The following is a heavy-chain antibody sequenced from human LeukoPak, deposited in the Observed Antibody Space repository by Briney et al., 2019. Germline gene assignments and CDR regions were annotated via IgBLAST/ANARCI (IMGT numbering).Heavy chain of an antibody. CDR3: ASSLDYSSYGMDV. CDR1: GGSFSGYY. Sequence: SETLSLTCAVYGGSFSGYYWSWIRQPPGKGLGWIGEINHSGSTNYNPSLKSRVTISVDTSKNQFSLKLSSVTAADTAVYYCASSLDYSSYGMDVWGQGTTVTVSS. V-gene: IGHV4-34*01. J-gene: IGHJ6*02. D-gene: IGHD4-11*01. CDR2: INHSGST.